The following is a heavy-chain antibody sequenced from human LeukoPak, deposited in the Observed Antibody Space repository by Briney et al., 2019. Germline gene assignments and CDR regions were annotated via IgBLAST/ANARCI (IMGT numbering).Heavy chain of an antibody. V-gene: IGHV5-51*01. Sequence: GESLKISCKGSGYSFTNYWIGWVRQMPGKGLEWMGIIYPGDSDTRYSPSFQGQVTISADKSISTAYLQWSSLKASDTAMYYCARGPYYYDSSGYYYGGDYWGQGTLVTVSS. CDR1: GYSFTNYW. CDR2: IYPGDSDT. CDR3: ARGPYYYDSSGYYYGGDY. J-gene: IGHJ4*02. D-gene: IGHD3-22*01.